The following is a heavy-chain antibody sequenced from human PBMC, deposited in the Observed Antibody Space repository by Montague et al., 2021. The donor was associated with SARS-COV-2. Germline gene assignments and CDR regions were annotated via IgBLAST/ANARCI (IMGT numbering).Heavy chain of an antibody. D-gene: IGHD4-17*01. V-gene: IGHV4-59*12. Sequence: SETLSLTCTASGGSISSYYWSWIRQPPGKGLEWIGYIYCSGSTNYNPSLKSRVTISVDTSKNQFSLKLSSVTAADTAVYYCARDYGDYGSGYYYGMDVWGQGTTVTVSS. J-gene: IGHJ6*02. CDR3: ARDYGDYGSGYYYGMDV. CDR2: IYCSGST. CDR1: GGSISSYY.